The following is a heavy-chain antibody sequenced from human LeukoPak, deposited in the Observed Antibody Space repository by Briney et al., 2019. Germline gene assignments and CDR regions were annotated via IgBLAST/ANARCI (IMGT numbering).Heavy chain of an antibody. V-gene: IGHV1-2*02. J-gene: IGHJ3*02. CDR3: ARALVPGDAFDI. D-gene: IGHD2-15*01. CDR1: GYTFTGYY. Sequence: ASVKVSCKASGYTFTGYYMHWVRQAPGQGLEWMGWINPNSGGTNYAQKFQGRVTMTRDTSISTAYMELSRLRSDDTAVYYCARALVPGDAFDIWGQGTMVTVSS. CDR2: INPNSGGT.